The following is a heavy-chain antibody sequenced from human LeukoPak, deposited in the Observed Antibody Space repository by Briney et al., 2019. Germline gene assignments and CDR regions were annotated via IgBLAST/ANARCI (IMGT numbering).Heavy chain of an antibody. V-gene: IGHV1-18*01. D-gene: IGHD2-2*01. CDR3: ARGCSSATCYHGIGWFDP. CDR1: GYTFTNYG. J-gene: IGHJ5*02. Sequence: ASVKVSYKASGYTFTNYGINWVRQAPGQGLEWMGWISAYNDNTNYAQKLQGRVTMTTDTSTSTAYIELRSLRSDDTAVYYCARGCSSATCYHGIGWFDPWGQGTLVTVSS. CDR2: ISAYNDNT.